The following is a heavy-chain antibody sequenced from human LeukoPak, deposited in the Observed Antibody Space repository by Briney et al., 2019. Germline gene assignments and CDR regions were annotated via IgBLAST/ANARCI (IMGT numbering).Heavy chain of an antibody. CDR1: GYTFTSYG. J-gene: IGHJ3*02. CDR2: ISVYNGNT. D-gene: IGHD6-13*01. CDR3: ARQGIAAAGRIRDDAFDI. V-gene: IGHV1-18*01. Sequence: GASVKVSCKASGYTFTSYGISWVRQAPGQGLEWMGWISVYNGNTNYAQKLQGRVTMTTDTSTGTAYMELRSLRSDDTAVYYCARQGIAAAGRIRDDAFDIWGQGTMVTVSS.